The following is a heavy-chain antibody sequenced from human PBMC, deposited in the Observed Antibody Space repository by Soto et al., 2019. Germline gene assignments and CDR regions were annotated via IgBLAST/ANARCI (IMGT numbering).Heavy chain of an antibody. V-gene: IGHV1-69*13. Sequence: SVKVSCKASGGTFSSYAISWVRQAPGQGHELMGGIIPIFGTANYAQKFQGRVTITADESTSTAYMELSSLRSEDTAVYYCARAIPGGITGTTQNYYYGMDVWGQGTTVTVSS. CDR1: GGTFSSYA. J-gene: IGHJ6*02. CDR2: IIPIFGTA. CDR3: ARAIPGGITGTTQNYYYGMDV. D-gene: IGHD1-7*01.